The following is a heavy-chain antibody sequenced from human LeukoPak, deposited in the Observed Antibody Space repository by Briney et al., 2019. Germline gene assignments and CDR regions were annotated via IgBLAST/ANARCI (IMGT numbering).Heavy chain of an antibody. D-gene: IGHD6-13*01. CDR1: GFTFSSYA. J-gene: IGHJ4*02. CDR2: ISGNGGST. V-gene: IGHV3-23*01. Sequence: GGSLRLSCAASGFTFSSYALTWVRQAPGKGLEWVSAISGNGGSTNYADSVKGRFTISRDNSKNTLYLQVNGLRAEDTAVYYCAKYRSAWSFDYWGQGTLVTVSS. CDR3: AKYRSAWSFDY.